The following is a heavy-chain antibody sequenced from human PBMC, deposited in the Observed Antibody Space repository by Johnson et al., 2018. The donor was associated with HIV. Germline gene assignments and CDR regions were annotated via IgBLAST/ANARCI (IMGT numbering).Heavy chain of an antibody. D-gene: IGHD3-9*01. V-gene: IGHV3-66*02. J-gene: IGHJ3*01. Sequence: MQLVESGGGVVRPGGSLRLSCAASGITVGTNYMSWVRQAPGKGLEWVSVIFSVGDVYYSDSVKGRLTISRDNSKNMVYLQMNSLRPEDTAVYYCARDGRDLVTRGSFDVWGQGTMVTVSS. CDR1: GITVGTNY. CDR2: IFSVGDV. CDR3: ARDGRDLVTRGSFDV.